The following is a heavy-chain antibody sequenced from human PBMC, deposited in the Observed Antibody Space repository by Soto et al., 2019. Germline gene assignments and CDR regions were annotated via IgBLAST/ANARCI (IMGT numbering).Heavy chain of an antibody. CDR3: ARHGYNYGGGYFDY. V-gene: IGHV3-66*04. Sequence: EVQLVESGGGLVQPGGYLRLSCVASGVTVSSNYMSWVRQAPGKGLEWVSVIYSGGSTYYADSVKGRFTISRDNSKNTLYLQMNSLRAEDTAVYYCARHGYNYGGGYFDYWGQGTLVTVSS. CDR2: IYSGGST. J-gene: IGHJ4*02. D-gene: IGHD5-18*01. CDR1: GVTVSSNY.